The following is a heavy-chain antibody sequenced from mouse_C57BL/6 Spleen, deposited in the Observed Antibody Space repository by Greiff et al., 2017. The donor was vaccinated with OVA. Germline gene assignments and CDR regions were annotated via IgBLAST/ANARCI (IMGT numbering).Heavy chain of an antibody. D-gene: IGHD2-5*01. J-gene: IGHJ1*03. CDR1: GFNIKNTY. Sequence: VQLKQSVAELVRPGASVKLSCTASGFNIKNTYMHWVKQRPEQGLEWIGRIDPANGNTEYAPKFQGKATITADTSSNTAYLQLSSLTSEDTAIYYCVLLYYSNWYFDVWGTGTTVTVSS. CDR2: IDPANGNT. V-gene: IGHV14-3*01. CDR3: VLLYYSNWYFDV.